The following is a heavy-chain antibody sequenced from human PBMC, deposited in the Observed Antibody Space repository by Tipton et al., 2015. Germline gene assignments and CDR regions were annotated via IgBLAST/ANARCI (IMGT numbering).Heavy chain of an antibody. CDR3: ASLTGDYYDRATSDPTYIDY. V-gene: IGHV4-61*01. CDR1: GGSVNRANYY. J-gene: IGHJ4*02. Sequence: TLSLTCTVSGGSVNRANYYWSWIRQPPGKGLEWIGYISYSGSTHYNPSLRSRVAISVDTSKNQFSLTLKSVTAADTAVYYCASLTGDYYDRATSDPTYIDYWGQGIRVSASS. CDR2: ISYSGST. D-gene: IGHD3-22*01.